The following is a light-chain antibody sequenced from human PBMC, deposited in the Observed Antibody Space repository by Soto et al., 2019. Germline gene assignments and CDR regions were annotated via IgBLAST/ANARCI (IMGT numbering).Light chain of an antibody. J-gene: IGLJ2*01. CDR1: TGAVTSGHY. CDR3: LLSYSGPRV. CDR2: ETS. Sequence: QAVVTQEPSLTVYPGGTVTLTCGSRTGAVTSGHYPYWFQQKPGQAPRTLIYETSNKHSWTPARFSGSLLGGKAALTLSGAQPEDEAEYYCLLSYSGPRVFGGGTKLTVL. V-gene: IGLV7-46*01.